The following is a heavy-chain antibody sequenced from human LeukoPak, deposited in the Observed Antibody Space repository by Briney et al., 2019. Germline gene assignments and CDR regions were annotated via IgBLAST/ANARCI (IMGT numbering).Heavy chain of an antibody. V-gene: IGHV4-59*01. CDR1: GGSISSYY. Sequence: SETLSLTCTVSGGSISSYYWSWIRQPPGKGLEWIGYIYYSGSTNYNPSLKSRVTISVDTSKNQFSLKLSSVTAADTAVYYCARSRYFDWSYIFDYWGQGTLVTVSS. D-gene: IGHD3-9*01. CDR2: IYYSGST. J-gene: IGHJ4*02. CDR3: ARSRYFDWSYIFDY.